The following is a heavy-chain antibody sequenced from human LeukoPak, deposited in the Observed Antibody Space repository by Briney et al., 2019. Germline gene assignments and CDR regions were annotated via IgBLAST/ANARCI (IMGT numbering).Heavy chain of an antibody. J-gene: IGHJ4*02. D-gene: IGHD6-13*01. CDR2: IYYSGST. Sequence: SETLSLTCAVYGGSFSGYYWSWIRQPPGKGLEWIGSIYYSGSTYYNPSLKSRATISVDTSKNQFSLKLSSVTAADTAVYYCARLIFIRIAAAGTLDYWGQGTLVTVSS. CDR1: GGSFSGYY. CDR3: ARLIFIRIAAAGTLDY. V-gene: IGHV4-34*01.